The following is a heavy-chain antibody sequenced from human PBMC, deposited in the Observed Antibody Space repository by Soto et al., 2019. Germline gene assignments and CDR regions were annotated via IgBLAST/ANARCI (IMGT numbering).Heavy chain of an antibody. CDR2: IYSGGST. V-gene: IGHV3-53*01. J-gene: IGHJ4*02. Sequence: GGSLRLSCAASGFTVSSNYMGWVRQAPGKGLEWVSVIYSGGSTYYADSVKGRFTISRDNSKNTLYLQMNSLRAEDTAVYYCASRAMAHHFDYWGQGTLVTVSS. CDR3: ASRAMAHHFDY. D-gene: IGHD5-18*01. CDR1: GFTVSSNY.